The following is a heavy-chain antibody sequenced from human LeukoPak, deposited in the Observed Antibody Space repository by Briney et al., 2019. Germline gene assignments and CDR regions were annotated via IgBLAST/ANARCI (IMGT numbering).Heavy chain of an antibody. CDR1: GGSISSHY. J-gene: IGHJ4*02. D-gene: IGHD1-26*01. CDR2: MYYNGSM. CDR3: AREGALPTWDDGDY. Sequence: SETLSLTCTVSGGSISSHYWSWIRQPPGKGLEWIGYMYYNGSMNYNPSLKSRVTISVDTSKNQFSLKLSSVTAADTAVYYCAREGALPTWDDGDYWGQGTLVTVSS. V-gene: IGHV4-59*11.